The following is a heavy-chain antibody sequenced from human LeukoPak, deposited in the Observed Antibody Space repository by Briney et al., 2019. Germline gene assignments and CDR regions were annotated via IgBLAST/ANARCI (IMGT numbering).Heavy chain of an antibody. Sequence: PGGSLRLSCAASGFTFSTYAMSWVRQAPGKGLEWVSAISVSAGSTYYADSVKGRFIISRDNSKNTLYLQMNSLRAEDTAVYYCATGSVRYSASWYSQEGDCWGQGTLVTVSS. V-gene: IGHV3-23*01. D-gene: IGHD6-13*01. CDR2: ISVSAGST. CDR3: ATGSVRYSASWYSQEGDC. J-gene: IGHJ4*02. CDR1: GFTFSTYA.